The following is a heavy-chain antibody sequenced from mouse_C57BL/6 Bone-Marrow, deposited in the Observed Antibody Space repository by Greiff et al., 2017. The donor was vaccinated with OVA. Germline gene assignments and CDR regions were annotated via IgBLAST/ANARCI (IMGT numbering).Heavy chain of an antibody. Sequence: VQLQQSGAELVRPGASVKLSCTASGFNIKDDYMHWVKQRPEQGLEWIGWIDPENGDTEYASKFQGKATITADTSSNTAYLQLSSLTSEDTAVYYCTTRFYYEYGNWYFDVWGTGTTVTVSS. CDR2: IDPENGDT. J-gene: IGHJ1*03. D-gene: IGHD2-4*01. CDR3: TTRFYYEYGNWYFDV. V-gene: IGHV14-4*01. CDR1: GFNIKDDY.